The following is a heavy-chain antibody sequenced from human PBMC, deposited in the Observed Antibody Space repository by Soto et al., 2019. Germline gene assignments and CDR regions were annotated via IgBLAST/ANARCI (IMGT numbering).Heavy chain of an antibody. D-gene: IGHD2-15*01. CDR3: AKDLGYCSGGSCGFWAFDI. Sequence: PGGALRLSCAASGFTFSSYGMHWVRQAPGKGLEWVAGISWNSGSIGYADSVKGRFTISRDNAKNSLYLQMNSLRAEDTALYYCAKDLGYCSGGSCGFWAFDIWGQGTMVTVSS. CDR2: ISWNSGSI. V-gene: IGHV3-9*01. CDR1: GFTFSSYG. J-gene: IGHJ3*02.